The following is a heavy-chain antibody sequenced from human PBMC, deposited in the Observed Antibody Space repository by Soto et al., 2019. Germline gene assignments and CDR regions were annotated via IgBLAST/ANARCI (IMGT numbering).Heavy chain of an antibody. V-gene: IGHV3-23*01. CDR1: GFTFSSYA. D-gene: IGHD5-18*01. CDR2: ISGSGGST. Sequence: GGSLRLSCAASGFTFSSYAMSWVRQAPGKGLEWVSAISGSGGSTYYADSVKGRFTISRDNSKNTLYLQMNSLRAEDTAVYYCASGVREIPLWFGYYFDSWRQGTLVPVSS. CDR3: ASGVREIPLWFGYYFDS. J-gene: IGHJ4*02.